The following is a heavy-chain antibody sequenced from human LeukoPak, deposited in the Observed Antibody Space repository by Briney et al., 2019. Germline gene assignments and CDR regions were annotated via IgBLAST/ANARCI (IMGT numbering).Heavy chain of an antibody. Sequence: GGALRLSCAASGFTFSSYAMGWVRQAPGKGLEWVSGISGSGTGTYYADSVKGRFTISTDNSKNTLYLQMNSPTGEDRAVYTRPKQATAGLFSPLGFWGQGTLVTVSS. CDR3: PKQATAGLFSPLGF. CDR1: GFTFSSYA. V-gene: IGHV3-23*01. CDR2: ISGSGTGT. D-gene: IGHD6-13*01. J-gene: IGHJ4*02.